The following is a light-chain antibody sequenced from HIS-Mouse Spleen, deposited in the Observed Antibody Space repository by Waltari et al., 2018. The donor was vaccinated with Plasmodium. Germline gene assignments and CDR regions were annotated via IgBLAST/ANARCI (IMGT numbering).Light chain of an antibody. CDR1: QLGDKY. CDR2: RDS. J-gene: IGLJ2*01. Sequence: SYELTQPPSVSVSPGQTASITCSGDQLGDKYACWYQQKPGQSPVLVIYRDSKRPSGIPERFSGSNSGNTATLTISGTQAMDEADYYCQAWDSSTAWVFGGGTKLTVL. V-gene: IGLV3-1*01. CDR3: QAWDSSTAWV.